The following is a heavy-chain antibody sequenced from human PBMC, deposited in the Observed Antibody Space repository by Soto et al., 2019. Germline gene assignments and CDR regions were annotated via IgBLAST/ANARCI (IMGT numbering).Heavy chain of an antibody. CDR2: IYPGDSDT. J-gene: IGHJ4*02. CDR3: ARHANYYDSSGYYYTY. D-gene: IGHD3-22*01. Sequence: GESLKISCKGSGYSFTSYWIGWVRQMPGKGLEWMGIIYPGDSDTRYSPSFQGQVTISADKSISTAYLQWSSLKASDTAMYYCARHANYYDSSGYYYTYWGQGTLVTVSS. V-gene: IGHV5-51*01. CDR1: GYSFTSYW.